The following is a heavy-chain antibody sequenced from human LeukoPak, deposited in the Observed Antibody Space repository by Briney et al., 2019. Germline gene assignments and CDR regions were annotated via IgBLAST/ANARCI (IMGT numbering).Heavy chain of an antibody. D-gene: IGHD3-3*01. Sequence: PSQTLSLTCTVSGGSISSGSYYWSWIRQPAGKGLEWIGRIYTSGSTNYNPSLKSRVTISVDTSKNQFSLKLSSVTAADTAVYYCARDWRDDYYMDVWGKGTTLTVSS. CDR1: GGSISSGSYY. CDR2: IYTSGST. J-gene: IGHJ6*03. CDR3: ARDWRDDYYMDV. V-gene: IGHV4-61*02.